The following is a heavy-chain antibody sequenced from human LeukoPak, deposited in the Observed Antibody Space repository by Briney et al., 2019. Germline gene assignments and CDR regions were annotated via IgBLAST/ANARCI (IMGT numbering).Heavy chain of an antibody. D-gene: IGHD2-15*01. CDR3: ARASSVRGGSYHRATSYFDY. V-gene: IGHV1-46*01. CDR1: GYTFTSYY. Sequence: GASVKVSCKASGYTFTSYYMHWVRQAPGQGLEWMGIINPSGGSTSYAQKFQGRVTMTRDTSTSTVYMELSSRRSEDTAVYYCARASSVRGGSYHRATSYFDYWGQGTLVTVSS. CDR2: INPSGGST. J-gene: IGHJ4*02.